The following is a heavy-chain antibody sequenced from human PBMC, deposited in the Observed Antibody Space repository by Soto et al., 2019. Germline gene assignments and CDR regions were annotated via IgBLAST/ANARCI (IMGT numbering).Heavy chain of an antibody. CDR3: ARGRVAATLSFYYYGMDV. J-gene: IGHJ6*02. Sequence: GASVKVSCKASGGTFSSYAISWVRQAPGQGLEWMGGIIPIFGTASYAQKFQGRVTITADESTSTAYMELSSLRSEDTAVYYCARGRVAATLSFYYYGMDVWGQGTTVTVSS. V-gene: IGHV1-69*13. CDR1: GGTFSSYA. CDR2: IIPIFGTA. D-gene: IGHD2-15*01.